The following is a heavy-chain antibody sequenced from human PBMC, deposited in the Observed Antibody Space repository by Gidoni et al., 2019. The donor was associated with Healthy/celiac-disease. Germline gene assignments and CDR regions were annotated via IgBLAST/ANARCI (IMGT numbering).Heavy chain of an antibody. Sequence: QVQLVQYGAEVKKPGASVKASCKASGYTFTGYYMDWVRQAPGQGLEWMGWINPNSGGTNYAQKFQGRVTMTRDTSISTAYMELSMLRSDDTAVYYCARDGRSMGGAFVVYWGQGTLVTVSS. V-gene: IGHV1-2*02. CDR1: GYTFTGYY. J-gene: IGHJ4*02. CDR3: ARDGRSMGGAFVVY. D-gene: IGHD2-21*01. CDR2: INPNSGGT.